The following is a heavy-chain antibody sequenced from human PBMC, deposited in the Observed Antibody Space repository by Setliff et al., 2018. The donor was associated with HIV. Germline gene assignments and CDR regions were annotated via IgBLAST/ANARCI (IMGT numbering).Heavy chain of an antibody. CDR1: GFTFSSYG. CDR3: ARGKSGFETTGIDYGMDP. Sequence: GSLRLSCAASGFTFSSYGMHWVRQAPGKGLEWVGFIRSKAYGGTTQYAASVKDRFTISRDNSKSIAYLQMNTLRSDDTAVYYCARGKSGFETTGIDYGMDPWGQGTTVTVSS. CDR2: IRSKAYGGTT. D-gene: IGHD1-1*01. V-gene: IGHV3-49*04. J-gene: IGHJ6*02.